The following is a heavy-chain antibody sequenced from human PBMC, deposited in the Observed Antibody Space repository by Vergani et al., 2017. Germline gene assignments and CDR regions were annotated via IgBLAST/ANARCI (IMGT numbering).Heavy chain of an antibody. CDR2: IYHSGST. CDR3: ARGTTLLIAAAGRAWFDP. CDR1: GYSISSGYY. J-gene: IGHJ5*02. V-gene: IGHV4-38-2*01. Sequence: QVQLQESGPGLVKPSETLSLTCAVSGYSISSGYYWGWIRQPPGKGLEWIGSIYHSGSTNYNPSLKSRVTISVDTSKNQFSLKLSSVTAADTAVYYCARGTTLLIAAAGRAWFDPWGQGTLVTVSS. D-gene: IGHD6-13*01.